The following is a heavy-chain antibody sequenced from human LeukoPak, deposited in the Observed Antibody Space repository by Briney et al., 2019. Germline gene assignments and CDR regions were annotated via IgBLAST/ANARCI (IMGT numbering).Heavy chain of an antibody. Sequence: GSLRLSCAASEFTFSSYSMNWVRQAPGKGLEWVSYISTGGHTKYYADSVKGRFTISRDNSKNTLYLQMNSLRGKDTAVYYCARGLVYDDAFDIWGQGTMVTVSS. CDR1: EFTFSSYS. CDR3: ARGLVYDDAFDI. CDR2: ISTGGHTK. V-gene: IGHV3-48*01. D-gene: IGHD2/OR15-2a*01. J-gene: IGHJ3*02.